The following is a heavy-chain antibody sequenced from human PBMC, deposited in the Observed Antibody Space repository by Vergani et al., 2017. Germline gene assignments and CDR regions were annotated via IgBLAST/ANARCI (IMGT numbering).Heavy chain of an antibody. CDR1: GYTFISYG. D-gene: IGHD1-26*01. CDR3: ARDHGPELVGATTSAGY. Sequence: QVQLVQSGAEVKKPGASVKVSCKASGYTFISYGFSWVRQAPGQGLEWMGWISVYNGNTKYAQKLQGRVTMTTDTSTNTANMELRSLRSGDTAVYYCARDHGPELVGATTSAGYWGQGTLVTVSS. CDR2: ISVYNGNT. J-gene: IGHJ4*02. V-gene: IGHV1-18*01.